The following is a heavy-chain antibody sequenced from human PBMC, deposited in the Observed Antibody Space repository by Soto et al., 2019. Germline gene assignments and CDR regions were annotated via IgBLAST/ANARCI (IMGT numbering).Heavy chain of an antibody. J-gene: IGHJ4*02. CDR2: ISGSGNTS. Sequence: EVQLLESGGGLVQPGGSLRLSCAASGFTFSSYAMTWVRQAPGKGLEWVSAISGSGNTSYYADSVKGRFTISRDSSKNMLYLQMNSLRPEDTAVYYCAKDRGRTWSEAYWGQGTLVTVSS. CDR3: AKDRGRTWSEAY. D-gene: IGHD3-10*01. V-gene: IGHV3-23*01. CDR1: GFTFSSYA.